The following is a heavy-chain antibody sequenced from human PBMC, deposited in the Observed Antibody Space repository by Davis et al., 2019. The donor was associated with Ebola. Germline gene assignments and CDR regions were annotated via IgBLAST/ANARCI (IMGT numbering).Heavy chain of an antibody. CDR1: GGSISSSSYY. V-gene: IGHV4-39*07. Sequence: PSETLSLTCTVPGGSISSSSYYWGWIRQPPGKGLEWIGSISYSGSTYYNPSLKSRVTISVDTSKNQFSLKLSSVTAADTAVYYCARGVQRQRVLFDYWGQGTLVTGSS. J-gene: IGHJ4*02. CDR2: ISYSGST. CDR3: ARGVQRQRVLFDY. D-gene: IGHD6-13*01.